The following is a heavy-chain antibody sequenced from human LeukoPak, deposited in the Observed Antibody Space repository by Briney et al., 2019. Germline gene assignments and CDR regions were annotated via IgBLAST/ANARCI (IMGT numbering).Heavy chain of an antibody. D-gene: IGHD3-10*01. CDR2: INPNSGGT. Sequence: ASVKVSCKASRYTFTGYYMHWVRQAPGQGLEWMGWINPNSGGTNYAQKFQGRVTMTRDTSISTAYMELSRLRSDDTAVYYCARDVYRITMVRGVSPRLDYWGQGTLVTVSS. V-gene: IGHV1-2*02. CDR3: ARDVYRITMVRGVSPRLDY. CDR1: RYTFTGYY. J-gene: IGHJ4*02.